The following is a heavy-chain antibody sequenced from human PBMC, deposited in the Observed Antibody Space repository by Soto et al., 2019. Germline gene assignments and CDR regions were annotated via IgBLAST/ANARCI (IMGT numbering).Heavy chain of an antibody. CDR3: ARDSTRRGACDI. Sequence: SDTLSLTCTVSGGSISSYYCSWIRPAAGKGLEWIGRIDTSGTTNYNPSLRSRVTMSVDASKNQFSLNLSSVTAADTAVYYCARDSTRRGACDIWGQGTAVTVSS. V-gene: IGHV4-4*07. CDR1: GGSISSYY. J-gene: IGHJ3*02. CDR2: IDTSGTT. D-gene: IGHD1-1*01.